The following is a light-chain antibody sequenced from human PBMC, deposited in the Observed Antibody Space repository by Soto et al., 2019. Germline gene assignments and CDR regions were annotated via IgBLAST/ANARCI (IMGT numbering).Light chain of an antibody. CDR2: GNS. J-gene: IGLJ1*01. CDR3: QSYASSLRGYV. Sequence: QSALTQPPSVSGAPGQRVTISCTGSSSNIGAGYDVHWYQQLPGTAPKLLIYGNSNRPSGVPDRFAGSKSGTSASLAITGLQAEDEADYYCQSYASSLRGYVLGTGTKLTVL. V-gene: IGLV1-40*01. CDR1: SSNIGAGYD.